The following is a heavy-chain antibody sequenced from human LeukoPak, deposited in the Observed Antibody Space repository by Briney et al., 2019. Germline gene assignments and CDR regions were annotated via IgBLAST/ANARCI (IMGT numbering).Heavy chain of an antibody. D-gene: IGHD4-17*01. V-gene: IGHV1-2*06. J-gene: IGHJ4*02. CDR3: ARADDYGDSPDY. CDR2: INPNSGAT. Sequence: ASVRVSCKASGYNFAGYYMHWVRHAPGLGLEWMGRINPNSGATRFAQKFQGRVTMTGDASITTAYMELSSLKSDDTAAYYCARADDYGDSPDYWGQGTLVTVSS. CDR1: GYNFAGYY.